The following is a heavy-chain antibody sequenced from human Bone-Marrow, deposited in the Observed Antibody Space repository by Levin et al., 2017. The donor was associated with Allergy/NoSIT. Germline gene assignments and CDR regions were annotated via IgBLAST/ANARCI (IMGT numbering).Heavy chain of an antibody. Sequence: LSLTCAASGFSFSSYTMHWVRQAPGKGLEWVSSIRSAGTYIHYAESVKGRFTISRDNANNSVSLEMSSLRAEDTALYYCARGGGSQKGGLDVWGQGTTVTVS. CDR1: GFSFSSYT. D-gene: IGHD3-10*01. V-gene: IGHV3-21*01. CDR2: IRSAGTYI. J-gene: IGHJ6*02. CDR3: ARGGGSQKGGLDV.